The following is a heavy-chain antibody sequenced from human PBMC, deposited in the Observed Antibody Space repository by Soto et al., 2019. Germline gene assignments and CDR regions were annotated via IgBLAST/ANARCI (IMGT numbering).Heavy chain of an antibody. J-gene: IGHJ4*02. Sequence: QVQLQESVPGLVKPSDTLSLTCAVSGYSISRSNWWGWIRQPPGKGLDWIGYIYYSGSTYYNPSLKSRVTMSVDTSKNQFSLKLSSVTALDTAVYYCARINGGDSHFDYWGQGTLVTVAS. CDR2: IYYSGST. CDR3: ARINGGDSHFDY. D-gene: IGHD2-21*02. CDR1: GYSISRSNW. V-gene: IGHV4-28*01.